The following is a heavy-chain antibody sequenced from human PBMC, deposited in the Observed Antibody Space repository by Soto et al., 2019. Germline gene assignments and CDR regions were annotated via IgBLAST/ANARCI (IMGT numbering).Heavy chain of an antibody. CDR2: IKEDAGEK. Sequence: GGSLRLSCAASGFTFTNYLMSFVRQAPGEGLDLVDKIKEDAGEKYYVDSVKGRFTISRDNAENSLYLQMNSLRVEDTAVYYCVQGGFFYNRASGKGTLVTVSS. CDR3: VQGGFFYNRA. V-gene: IGHV3-7*03. D-gene: IGHD3-3*01. CDR1: GFTFTNYL. J-gene: IGHJ5*02.